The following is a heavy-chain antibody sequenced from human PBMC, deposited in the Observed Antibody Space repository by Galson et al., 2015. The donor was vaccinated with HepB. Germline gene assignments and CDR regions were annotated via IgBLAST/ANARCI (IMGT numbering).Heavy chain of an antibody. CDR1: GFTFSSYG. CDR2: IRYDGNNK. J-gene: IGHJ4*02. Sequence: SLRLSCAASGFTFSSYGMHWVRQAPGKGLEWVAFIRYDGNNKYYADSVKGRFTISRDNSKNTLYLQMNSLRADDTAVYYCAKDRVWFGATRPDYWGQGTLVTVSS. CDR3: AKDRVWFGATRPDY. D-gene: IGHD3-10*01. V-gene: IGHV3-30*02.